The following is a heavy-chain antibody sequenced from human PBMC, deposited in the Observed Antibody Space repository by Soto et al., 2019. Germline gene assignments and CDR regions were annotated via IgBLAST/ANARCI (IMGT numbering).Heavy chain of an antibody. CDR3: AREGGASRFDY. J-gene: IGHJ4*02. CDR1: GGSFNPYY. V-gene: IGHV4-59*01. CDR2: IFYSGNT. D-gene: IGHD3-16*01. Sequence: PSETLSLTCTVSGGSFNPYYWSWIRQPPGKGLEWIGYIFYSGNTKYNPSLKSRVTISVDTSKTQISLKLSSVTAADTAVYYCAREGGASRFDYWGKGTLATVPS.